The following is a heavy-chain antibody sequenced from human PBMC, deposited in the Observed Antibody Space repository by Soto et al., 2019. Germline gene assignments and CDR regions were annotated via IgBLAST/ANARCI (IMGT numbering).Heavy chain of an antibody. D-gene: IGHD3-9*01. V-gene: IGHV3-23*01. Sequence: GGTLRLSFAASGFTFSSYAMSWVLQAPGKGLEWVSAISGSGGTTYYPDYVNRRSTISRDNYKNTLHTQMKSLSAEETAVYYCEKYDNPGGMDVWGQGTTVTVSS. CDR2: ISGSGGTT. CDR3: EKYDNPGGMDV. CDR1: GFTFSSYA. J-gene: IGHJ6*02.